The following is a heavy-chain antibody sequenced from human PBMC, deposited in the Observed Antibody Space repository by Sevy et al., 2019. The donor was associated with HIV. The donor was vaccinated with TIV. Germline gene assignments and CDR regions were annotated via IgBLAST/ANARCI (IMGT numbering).Heavy chain of an antibody. V-gene: IGHV3-30*04. J-gene: IGHJ5*02. CDR2: ISKDGNNK. CDR3: AKEGYYYDSHSADWFDP. D-gene: IGHD3-22*01. CDR1: GFNFSPYA. Sequence: GGSLRLSCAASGFNFSPYAIHWVRQAPGKGLEWVAVISKDGNNKEYGDSVKGRFTISRDNSKNTLYLQMNSLRAEDTAVYFCAKEGYYYDSHSADWFDPWGQGTLVTVSS.